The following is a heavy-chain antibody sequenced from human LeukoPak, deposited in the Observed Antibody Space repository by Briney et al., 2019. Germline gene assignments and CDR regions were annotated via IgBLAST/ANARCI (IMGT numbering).Heavy chain of an antibody. J-gene: IGHJ3*02. D-gene: IGHD3-3*01. Sequence: SSVKVSCKASGGTFSSYAISWVRQAPGQGLEWMGGIIPIFGTANYAQKFQGSVTITTDESTSTAYMELSSLRSEDTAVYYCARVERVLRFLEWLQNDIWGQGTMVTVSS. CDR2: IIPIFGTA. CDR3: ARVERVLRFLEWLQNDI. CDR1: GGTFSSYA. V-gene: IGHV1-69*05.